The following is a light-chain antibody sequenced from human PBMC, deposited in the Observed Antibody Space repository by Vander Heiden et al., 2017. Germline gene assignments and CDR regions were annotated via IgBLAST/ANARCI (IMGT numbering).Light chain of an antibody. CDR1: QDISNY. Sequence: DIQMTQSPSSLYASVGDRVAITCRASQDISNYLVWFQQKPGKAPKALIYGASRLQSGVPSRFSGSGSGTGFTLTISSLQPEDFATYYCQQYDSYPLTFGGGTKVGIK. CDR3: QQYDSYPLT. CDR2: GAS. J-gene: IGKJ4*01. V-gene: IGKV1-16*01.